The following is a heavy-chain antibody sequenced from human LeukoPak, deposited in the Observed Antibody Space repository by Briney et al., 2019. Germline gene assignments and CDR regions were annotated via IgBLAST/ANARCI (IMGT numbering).Heavy chain of an antibody. CDR2: INHSGST. D-gene: IGHD3-10*01. V-gene: IGHV4-34*01. CDR1: GGSFSGYY. Sequence: SETLSLTCAVYGGSFSGYYWSWIRQPPGKGLEWIGEINHSGSTYCNPSLKSRVAISVDTSKNQFSLKLSSVTAADTAVYYCARAGRGSFLGWFDSWGQGTLVTVSS. J-gene: IGHJ5*01. CDR3: ARAGRGSFLGWFDS.